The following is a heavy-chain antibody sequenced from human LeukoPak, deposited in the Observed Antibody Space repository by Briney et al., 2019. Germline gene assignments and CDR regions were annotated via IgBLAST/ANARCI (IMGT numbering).Heavy chain of an antibody. V-gene: IGHV4-31*03. CDR1: GGSISSGGYY. J-gene: IGHJ3*02. Sequence: TSQTLSLTCTVSGGSISSGGYYWSWIRQHPGKGLEWIGYIYYSGSTYYNPSLKSRATISVDTSKNQFSLKLSSVTAADTAVYYCARPHDSNDAFDIWGQGTMVTVSS. CDR3: ARPHDSNDAFDI. CDR2: IYYSGST. D-gene: IGHD3-22*01.